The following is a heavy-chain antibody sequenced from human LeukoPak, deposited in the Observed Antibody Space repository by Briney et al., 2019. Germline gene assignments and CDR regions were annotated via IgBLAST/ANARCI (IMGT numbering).Heavy chain of an antibody. V-gene: IGHV1-2*02. CDR3: ARGALGYCSGGSCYGSFDY. J-gene: IGHJ4*02. D-gene: IGHD2-15*01. CDR1: GYTFTDYY. Sequence: ASAKVSCKASGYTFTDYYMHWVRQAPGQGLEWMGWINPNSGGTNYAQKFQGRVTMTRDTSISTAYMELSSLRSDDTAVYYCARGALGYCSGGSCYGSFDYWGQGALVTVSS. CDR2: INPNSGGT.